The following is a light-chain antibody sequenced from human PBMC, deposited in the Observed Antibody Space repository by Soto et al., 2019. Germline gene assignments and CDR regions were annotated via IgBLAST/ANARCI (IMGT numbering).Light chain of an antibody. CDR3: QKYDSLPFT. CDR1: QDISNY. Sequence: DIQMTQSPSSVSASVGDSVTITFLASQDISNYLAWFQQRPGKPPKLLIYAASTLESGVPSRFSGGRSGTDFTLSISSLQPEDVATFYCQKYDSLPFTFGPGTKVDIK. J-gene: IGKJ3*01. V-gene: IGKV1-27*01. CDR2: AAS.